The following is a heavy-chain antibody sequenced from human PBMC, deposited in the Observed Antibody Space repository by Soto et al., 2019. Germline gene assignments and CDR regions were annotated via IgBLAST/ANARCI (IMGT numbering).Heavy chain of an antibody. CDR3: ARPLAYCGGDCYSPYYYYGMDV. Sequence: ASVKVSCKASGGTFSSYAISWVRQAPGQGLEWMGGIIPIFGTANYAQKFQGRVTITADESTSTAYMELSSLRSEDTAVYYCARPLAYCGGDCYSPYYYYGMDVWGQGTTVTVSS. V-gene: IGHV1-69*13. CDR2: IIPIFGTA. D-gene: IGHD2-21*02. CDR1: GGTFSSYA. J-gene: IGHJ6*02.